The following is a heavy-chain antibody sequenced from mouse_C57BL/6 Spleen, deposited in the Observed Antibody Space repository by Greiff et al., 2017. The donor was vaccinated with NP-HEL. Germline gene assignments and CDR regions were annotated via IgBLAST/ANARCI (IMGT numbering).Heavy chain of an antibody. D-gene: IGHD1-3*01. V-gene: IGHV1-15*01. CDR3: TRSGRAWFAY. CDR2: IDPETGGT. Sequence: VQLQQSGAELVRPGASVTLSCKASGYTFTDYEMHWVKQIPVHGLEWIGAIDPETGGTAYNQKFKGKAILTADKSSSTAYMELRSLTSEDSAVYYCTRSGRAWFAYWGQGTLVTVSA. J-gene: IGHJ3*01. CDR1: GYTFTDYE.